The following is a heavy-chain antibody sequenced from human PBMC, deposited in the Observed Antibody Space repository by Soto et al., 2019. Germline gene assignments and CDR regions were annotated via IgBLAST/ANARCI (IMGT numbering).Heavy chain of an antibody. J-gene: IGHJ6*02. D-gene: IGHD4-17*01. CDR3: ARGTTVNYYYYYGMDV. CDR1: GGTFSSYA. Sequence: QVQLVQSGAEVKKPGSSVKVSCEASGGTFSSYAISWVRQAPGQGLEWMGGIIPIFGTANYAQKFQGRVTITADESTSTAYMELSSLRSEDTAVYYCARGTTVNYYYYYGMDVWGQGTTVTVSS. V-gene: IGHV1-69*01. CDR2: IIPIFGTA.